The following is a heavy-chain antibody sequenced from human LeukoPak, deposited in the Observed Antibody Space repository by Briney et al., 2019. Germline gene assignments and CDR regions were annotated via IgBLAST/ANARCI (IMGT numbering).Heavy chain of an antibody. CDR3: ARVGIAAAGSIDY. Sequence: VXXIWXDXSXXXYAXSVKXRXTISXDNSKNTLYLQMNSLRAEXTAVYXCARVGIAAAGSIDYWGQGTLVTVSS. V-gene: IGHV3-33*01. CDR2: IWXDXSXX. J-gene: IGHJ4*02. D-gene: IGHD6-13*01.